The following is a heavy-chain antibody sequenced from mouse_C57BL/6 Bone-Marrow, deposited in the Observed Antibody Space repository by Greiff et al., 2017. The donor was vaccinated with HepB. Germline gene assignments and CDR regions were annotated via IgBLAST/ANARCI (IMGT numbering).Heavy chain of an antibody. J-gene: IGHJ3*01. Sequence: VQLQQSGAELARPGASVKLSCKASGYTFTSYGISWVKQRTGQGLEWIGEIYPRSGNTYYNEKFKGKATLTADKSSSTAYMELRSLTSEDSAVYFCAHYYGISPFAYWGQGALVTVSA. V-gene: IGHV1-81*01. D-gene: IGHD1-1*01. CDR2: IYPRSGNT. CDR1: GYTFTSYG. CDR3: AHYYGISPFAY.